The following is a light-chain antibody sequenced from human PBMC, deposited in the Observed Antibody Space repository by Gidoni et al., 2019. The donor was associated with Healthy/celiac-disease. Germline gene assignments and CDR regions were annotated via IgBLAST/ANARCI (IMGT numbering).Light chain of an antibody. CDR3: QQYDNLLFT. CDR1: QDISNY. CDR2: DAS. Sequence: DFQLTQSPSSLSASVGDRVTITCQASQDISNYLNWYQQKPGKAPKLLIYDASNLETGVPSRFSGSGSGTDFTVTISSLQPEDIATYYCQQYDNLLFTFGPGTKVDIK. V-gene: IGKV1-33*01. J-gene: IGKJ3*01.